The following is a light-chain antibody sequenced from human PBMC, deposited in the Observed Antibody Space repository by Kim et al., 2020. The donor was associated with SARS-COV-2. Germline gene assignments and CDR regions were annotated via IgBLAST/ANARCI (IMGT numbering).Light chain of an antibody. CDR1: QIISSW. J-gene: IGKJ4*02. CDR3: QKYNSDPLT. CDR2: GAS. Sequence: AYVGDRVTITCRASQIISSWLAWYQQKPGKAPKVLIYGASSLQSGVPSRFSGSGSGTEFTLTISSLQPEDFATYYCQKYNSDPLTFGRGTKVDIK. V-gene: IGKV1-5*01.